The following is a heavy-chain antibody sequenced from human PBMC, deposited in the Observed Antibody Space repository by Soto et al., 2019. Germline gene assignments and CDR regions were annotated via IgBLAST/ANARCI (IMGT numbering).Heavy chain of an antibody. CDR2: IWYDGSSK. V-gene: IGHV3-33*01. D-gene: IGHD2-8*01. CDR3: ARNPYTTGDHHGMDV. CDR1: GLCFSLYY. J-gene: IGHJ6*02. Sequence: AGSLTLSCAASGLCFSLYYMQWVRQPPGKGLEWVAVIWYDGSSKYYADSVKSRSTISRDNSKIALYLQMNSLRAEYAAVYYCARNPYTTGDHHGMDVWGQGTTVTVSS.